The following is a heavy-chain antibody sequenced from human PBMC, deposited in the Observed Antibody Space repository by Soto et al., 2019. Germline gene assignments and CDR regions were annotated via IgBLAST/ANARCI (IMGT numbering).Heavy chain of an antibody. CDR2: ISGSAGST. J-gene: IGHJ4*02. Sequence: EVQLLESGGGLVKPGGSLRLSCAASGFTFSTYAMTWVRQAPGKGLEWVSGISGSAGSTYYADSVKGRFTISRDNSKSRLYLQMNGLRAEDTAVYYCAKPAWGRVSAGLDKYYCDYWGQGTLVTVSS. V-gene: IGHV3-23*01. CDR3: AKPAWGRVSAGLDKYYCDY. CDR1: GFTFSTYA. D-gene: IGHD6-13*01.